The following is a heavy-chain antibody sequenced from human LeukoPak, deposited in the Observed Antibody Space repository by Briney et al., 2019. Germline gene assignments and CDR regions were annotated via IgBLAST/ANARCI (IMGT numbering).Heavy chain of an antibody. CDR1: GFSFSSYG. Sequence: GGSLRLSCAASGFSFSSYGMHWVRQAPGKGLEWLTFIWFDGSQTHYADSVKGRFTISRDNSKNTLYLQMNSLRTEDTAMYYCAKCSAGNCDIDYWGQGTLVTVSS. V-gene: IGHV3-30*02. CDR2: IWFDGSQT. D-gene: IGHD2-15*01. CDR3: AKCSAGNCDIDY. J-gene: IGHJ4*02.